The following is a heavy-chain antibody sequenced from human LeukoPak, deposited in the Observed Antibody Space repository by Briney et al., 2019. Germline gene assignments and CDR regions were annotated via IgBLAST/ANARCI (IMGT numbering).Heavy chain of an antibody. Sequence: GASLKFSCEGSGYIITSYWIGWVRPMPGKGLGWMGIIYPADYATRYSPSFQGQDTISADKSISTAYLQWSSLKASDTAMYYCASQVLVRRDGYNPGDPDAFDIWGQGTMVTVSS. D-gene: IGHD5-24*01. CDR1: GYIITSYW. J-gene: IGHJ3*02. CDR3: ASQVLVRRDGYNPGDPDAFDI. CDR2: IYPADYAT. V-gene: IGHV5-51*01.